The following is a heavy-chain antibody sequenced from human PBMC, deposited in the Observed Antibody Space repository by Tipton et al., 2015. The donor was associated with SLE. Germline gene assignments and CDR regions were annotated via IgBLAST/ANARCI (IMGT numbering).Heavy chain of an antibody. J-gene: IGHJ4*02. Sequence: TLSLTCTVAGDSITSDNHFWSWIRQPAGKGLEWIGRIYVSGGTNYNPSLQSRSSISIDTSKSQFSLRLSSVTAADTAVYYCARDSNNWNYGYFDSWGQGILVTVSS. D-gene: IGHD1-7*01. CDR3: ARDSNNWNYGYFDS. CDR1: GDSITSDNHF. V-gene: IGHV4-61*02. CDR2: IYVSGGT.